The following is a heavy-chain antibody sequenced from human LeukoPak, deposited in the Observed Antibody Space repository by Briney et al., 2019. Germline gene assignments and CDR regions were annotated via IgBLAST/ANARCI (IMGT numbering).Heavy chain of an antibody. CDR1: GFTFSSYS. CDR3: ARVTYYDYVWGSSLGY. Sequence: PGGSLRLSCAASGFTFSSYSMNWVRQAPGKGLEWVSSISSSSSYIYYADSVKGRFTISRDNAKNSLYLQMNSLRAEDTAVYYCARVTYYDYVWGSSLGYWGQGTLVTVSS. D-gene: IGHD3-16*01. CDR2: ISSSSSYI. J-gene: IGHJ4*02. V-gene: IGHV3-21*01.